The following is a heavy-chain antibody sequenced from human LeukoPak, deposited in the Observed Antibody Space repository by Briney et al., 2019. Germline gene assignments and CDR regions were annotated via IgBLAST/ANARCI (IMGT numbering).Heavy chain of an antibody. V-gene: IGHV3-30*18. CDR1: GFTFSSYG. CDR3: AKSVVATRYLVDY. CDR2: ISYDGSNK. D-gene: IGHD5-12*01. Sequence: GRSLRLSCAASGFTFSSYGMHWVRQAPGKGLEWVAVISYDGSNKYYADSVKGRFTISRDNSKNTLYLQMNSLRAEDTAVYYCAKSVVATRYLVDYWGQGTLATVSS. J-gene: IGHJ4*02.